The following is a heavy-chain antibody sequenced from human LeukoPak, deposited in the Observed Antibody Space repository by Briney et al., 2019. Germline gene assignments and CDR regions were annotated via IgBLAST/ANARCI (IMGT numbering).Heavy chain of an antibody. CDR1: GGTFSSYA. CDR3: ARETRHEGLRYFDWFSYYGMDV. V-gene: IGHV1-69*13. J-gene: IGHJ6*02. D-gene: IGHD3-9*01. CDR2: IIPILGTA. Sequence: ASVKVSCKASGGTFSSYAISWVRQAPGQGLEWMGGIIPILGTANYAQKFQGRVTITADESTSTAYMELSSLRSEDTAVYYCARETRHEGLRYFDWFSYYGMDVWGQGTTVTVSS.